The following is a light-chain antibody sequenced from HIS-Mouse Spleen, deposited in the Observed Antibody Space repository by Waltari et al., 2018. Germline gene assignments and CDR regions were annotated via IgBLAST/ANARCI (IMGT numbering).Light chain of an antibody. Sequence: QSVLTQPPSASGTPGQRVTIPCSGRSSNIGSNTLNWYQQLPGTAPKLLIYSNNQRPSGVPDRFSGSKSGTSASLAISGLQSEDEADYYCAAWDDSLNGPVFGGGTKLTVL. CDR3: AAWDDSLNGPV. CDR2: SNN. V-gene: IGLV1-44*01. J-gene: IGLJ3*02. CDR1: SSNIGSNT.